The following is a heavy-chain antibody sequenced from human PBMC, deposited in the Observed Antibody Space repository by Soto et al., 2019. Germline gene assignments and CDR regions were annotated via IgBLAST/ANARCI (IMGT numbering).Heavy chain of an antibody. V-gene: IGHV4-59*08. CDR1: GGSISSYY. CDR3: ARHASAAGTKTNAFDI. D-gene: IGHD6-13*01. CDR2: IYYSGST. J-gene: IGHJ3*02. Sequence: SETLSLTCTVSGGSISSYYWSWIRQPPGKGLEWIGYIYYSGSTNYNPSLKSRVTISVDTSKNQFSLKLSSVTAADTAVYYCARHASAAGTKTNAFDIWGQGTMVTVSS.